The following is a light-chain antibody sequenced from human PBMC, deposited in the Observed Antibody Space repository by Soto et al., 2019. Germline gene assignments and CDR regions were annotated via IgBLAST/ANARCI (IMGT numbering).Light chain of an antibody. CDR3: SSYTNTGPLVV. J-gene: IGLJ3*02. CDR1: GSDIRTYNF. CDR2: EVA. V-gene: IGLV2-14*01. Sequence: QSVLTQPASVSGSPGQSITISCSGSGSDIRTYNFVSWYQHHPGRAPKLIISEVANRPSGVSDRFSGSKSGSLASLTISGLQADDEAVYYCSSYTNTGPLVVFGVGTKVTVL.